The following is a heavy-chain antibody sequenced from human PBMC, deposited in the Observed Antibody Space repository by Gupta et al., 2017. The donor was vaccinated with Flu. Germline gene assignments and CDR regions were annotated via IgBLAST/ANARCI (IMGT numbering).Heavy chain of an antibody. CDR2: IIPKFDTP. CDR3: ARDYDGTGTYYYYFFGMDV. J-gene: IGHJ6*02. V-gene: IGHV1-69*06. CDR1: GGTFSSNG. Sequence: QVQLVQSGAEVKKPGSSVKVSCKASGGTFSSNGISWVRQAPGQGLEWMGGIIPKFDTPNYSQKFQGRVTITADKSTSTVYMELSSLGPEDTAVYYCARDYDGTGTYYYYFFGMDVWGQGTTVTVSS. D-gene: IGHD3-22*01.